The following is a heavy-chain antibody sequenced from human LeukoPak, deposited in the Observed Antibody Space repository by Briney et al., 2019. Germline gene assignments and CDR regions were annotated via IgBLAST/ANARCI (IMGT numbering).Heavy chain of an antibody. D-gene: IGHD1-26*01. CDR1: GYTFSDNY. V-gene: IGHV1-2*02. CDR2: INPKTGDT. J-gene: IGHJ5*02. Sequence: ASVKVSCKPSGYTFSDNYIHWVRQAPGQGLEWMGWINPKTGDTKYAQKFQGRVAMSRDTSISTAYMELTSLRSDDTAIYYCARDNSVGDNAWWFDPWGQGTLVTVSS. CDR3: ARDNSVGDNAWWFDP.